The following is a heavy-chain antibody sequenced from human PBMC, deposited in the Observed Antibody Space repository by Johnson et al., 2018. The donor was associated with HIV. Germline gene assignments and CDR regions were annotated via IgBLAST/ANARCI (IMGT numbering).Heavy chain of an antibody. Sequence: QMQLVESGGGVVQPGRSLRLSCAASGFTFSSYAMHWVRQAPGKGLEWVAVISYDGSNKYYADSVKGRFTISRDNAKNSLYLQMNSLRAEDTAVYYCARDQDDAFDIWGQGTIVTVSS. CDR2: ISYDGSNK. CDR3: ARDQDDAFDI. V-gene: IGHV3-30-3*01. CDR1: GFTFSSYA. J-gene: IGHJ3*02.